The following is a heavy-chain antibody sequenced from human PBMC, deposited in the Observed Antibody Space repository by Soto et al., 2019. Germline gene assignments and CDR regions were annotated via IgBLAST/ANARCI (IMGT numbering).Heavy chain of an antibody. CDR2: ISYDGSNQ. D-gene: IGHD1-26*01. CDR1: GFTFSSYA. J-gene: IGHJ6*02. V-gene: IGHV3-30*18. CDR3: AKDPWGVYYYGMDV. Sequence: QVQLVESGGGVVQPGMSLRLSCAASGFTFSSYAMHWVRQAPGKGLEWVAVISYDGSNQYYADSVKGRFAISRDNSRTTVSLQMNSLRAEGTAVYYCAKDPWGVYYYGMDVWGQGTTVTVSS.